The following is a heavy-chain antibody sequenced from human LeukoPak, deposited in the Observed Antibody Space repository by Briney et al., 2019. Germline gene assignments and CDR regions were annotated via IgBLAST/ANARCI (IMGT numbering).Heavy chain of an antibody. CDR1: GFTFSNCA. V-gene: IGHV3-23*01. J-gene: IGHJ4*02. CDR2: ISGPGGST. CDR3: AKVRSTDY. Sequence: PGGSLRLSCAVSGFTFSNCAVSWVRQAPGKGLEWVSGISGPGGSTYYADSVKGRFTISRDNSKNTLYLQMNSLRAEDTAVYYCAKVRSTDYWGQGTLVTVSS.